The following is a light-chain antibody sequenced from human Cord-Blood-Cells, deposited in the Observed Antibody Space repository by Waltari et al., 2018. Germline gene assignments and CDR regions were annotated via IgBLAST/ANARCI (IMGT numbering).Light chain of an antibody. Sequence: QSALTQPASVSGSPGQSITISCTGTSSDVGGYNYVSWYQQHPGNAPKLMIYDVSKRPSGVSNRFSGSKSGNKASLTISGLQAEDEADYYCSSYTSSSPSWVFGGGTKLTVL. CDR3: SSYTSSSPSWV. CDR1: SSDVGGYNY. J-gene: IGLJ3*02. CDR2: DVS. V-gene: IGLV2-14*01.